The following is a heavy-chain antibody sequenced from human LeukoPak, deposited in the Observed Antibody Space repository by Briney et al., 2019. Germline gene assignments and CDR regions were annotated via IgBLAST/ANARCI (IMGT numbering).Heavy chain of an antibody. CDR3: ARADCSSTSCYMSYYYGMDV. V-gene: IGHV3-7*01. CDR1: GFTFSSYW. D-gene: IGHD2-2*02. Sequence: GGSLRLSCAASGFTFSSYWMSWVRQAPGKGLEWVANIKQDGSEKYYVDSVKGRFTISRDNAKNSLYLQMNSLRAEDTAVYYCARADCSSTSCYMSYYYGMDVWGQGTTVTVSS. J-gene: IGHJ6*02. CDR2: IKQDGSEK.